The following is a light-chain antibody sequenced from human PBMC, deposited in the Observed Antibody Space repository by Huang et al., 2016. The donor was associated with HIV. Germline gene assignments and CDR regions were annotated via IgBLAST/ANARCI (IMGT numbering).Light chain of an antibody. Sequence: IQMTQSPTSLSASVGDRVFISCRTSQSVGTYLNWYQQKPGKAPKLLISSASTLHSGVPSRFSGGGSGTVFTLTSRGLQLDDFATYFCQQSYGALSSFGPGTR. V-gene: IGKV1-39*01. J-gene: IGKJ5*01. CDR1: QSVGTY. CDR2: SAS. CDR3: QQSYGALSS.